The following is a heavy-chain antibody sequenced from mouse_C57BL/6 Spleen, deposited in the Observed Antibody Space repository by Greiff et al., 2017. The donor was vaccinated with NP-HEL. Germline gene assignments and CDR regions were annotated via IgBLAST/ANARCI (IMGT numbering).Heavy chain of an antibody. J-gene: IGHJ4*01. V-gene: IGHV1-55*01. CDR1: GYTFTSYW. CDR3: ARRGTLLSYAMDY. CDR2: IYPGSGST. D-gene: IGHD2-1*01. Sequence: VQLQQPGAELVKPGASVKMSCKASGYTFTSYWITWVKQRPGQGLEWIGDIYPGSGSTNYNEKFKSKATLTVDTSSSTAYMQLSSLTSEDSAVYYCARRGTLLSYAMDYWGQGTSVTVSS.